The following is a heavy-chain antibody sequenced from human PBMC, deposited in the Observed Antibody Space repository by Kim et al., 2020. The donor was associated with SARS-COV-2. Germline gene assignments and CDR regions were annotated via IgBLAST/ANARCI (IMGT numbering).Heavy chain of an antibody. Sequence: GGSLRLSCAASGFTFSSYGMHWVRQAPGKGLEWVAVIWYDGSNKYYADSVKGRFTISRDNSKNTLYLQMNSLRAEDTAVYYCARDSITQVDTAMVSFDYWGQGTLVTVSS. CDR3: ARDSITQVDTAMVSFDY. CDR2: IWYDGSNK. D-gene: IGHD5-18*01. CDR1: GFTFSSYG. V-gene: IGHV3-33*01. J-gene: IGHJ4*02.